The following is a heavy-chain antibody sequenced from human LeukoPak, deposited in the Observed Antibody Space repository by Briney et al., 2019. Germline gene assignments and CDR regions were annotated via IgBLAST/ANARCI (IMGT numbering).Heavy chain of an antibody. J-gene: IGHJ4*02. Sequence: GGSLRLSCAASGFAFRSYAMSWVRQAPGKGLEWVSAISGSGGNTYYADSVKGRFTISRDNSKNTLYLQMNSLRAEDTAVYYCAAGIQLWFGHFDYWGQGTLVTVSS. CDR3: AAGIQLWFGHFDY. D-gene: IGHD5-18*01. V-gene: IGHV3-23*01. CDR1: GFAFRSYA. CDR2: ISGSGGNT.